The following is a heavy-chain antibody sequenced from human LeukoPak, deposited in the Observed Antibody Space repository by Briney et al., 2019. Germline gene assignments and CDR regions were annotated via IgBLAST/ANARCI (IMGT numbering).Heavy chain of an antibody. CDR3: AKDGPDSGYGFYYYYYYMDV. CDR1: GFTFSSYG. Sequence: GGSLRLSCAASGFTFSSYGMHWVRQAPGKGLEWVAVISYDGSNKYYADSVKGRFTISRDNSKNTLYLQMNSLRAEDTAVYYCAKDGPDSGYGFYYYYYYMDVWGKGTTVTVSS. J-gene: IGHJ6*03. V-gene: IGHV3-30*18. D-gene: IGHD5-12*01. CDR2: ISYDGSNK.